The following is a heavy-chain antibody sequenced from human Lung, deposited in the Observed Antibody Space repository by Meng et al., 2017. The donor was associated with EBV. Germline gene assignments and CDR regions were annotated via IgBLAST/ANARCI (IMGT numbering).Heavy chain of an antibody. V-gene: IGHV6-1*01. CDR1: GASVSSSSAA. J-gene: IGHJ2*01. Sequence: QVQLQQAGPGLVKPSQTLSLTCVISGASVSSSSAAWTWIRQSPSRGLEWLGRTYYRSKWYNDYAVFVKSRITINPDTSKNQFSLQLNSVTPEDTAVYYCARGATSVFDLWGRGTLVTVSS. CDR3: ARGATSVFDL. CDR2: TYYRSKWYN.